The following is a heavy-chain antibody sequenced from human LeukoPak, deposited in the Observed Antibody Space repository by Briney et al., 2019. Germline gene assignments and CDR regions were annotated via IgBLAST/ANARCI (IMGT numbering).Heavy chain of an antibody. Sequence: GGSPRLSCAASGFTFNSYALSWVRQAPGKGLEWVSTIGGGGENTYYADSVKGRFTISRDSSKNTVYLHMKSLRAEDTAVYFCAKVLTGSQDYWGQGTLVTVTS. CDR1: GFTFNSYA. D-gene: IGHD1-14*01. V-gene: IGHV3-23*01. J-gene: IGHJ4*02. CDR3: AKVLTGSQDY. CDR2: IGGGGENT.